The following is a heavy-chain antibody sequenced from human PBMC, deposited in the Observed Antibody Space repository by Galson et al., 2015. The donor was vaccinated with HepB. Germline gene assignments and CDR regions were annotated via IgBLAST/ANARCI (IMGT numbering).Heavy chain of an antibody. CDR2: TRNRANSYTT. CDR1: GFTFRDHY. CDR3: ARVVGRDWLDP. J-gene: IGHJ5*02. D-gene: IGHD2-15*01. V-gene: IGHV3-72*01. Sequence: SLRLSCAASGFTFRDHYMDWVRQAPGKGLEWVGRTRNRANSYTTEYATSVKGRFTISRDDSKNSLYLQMNSLKTDDTAVYHCARVVGRDWLDPWGQGTLVIVSS.